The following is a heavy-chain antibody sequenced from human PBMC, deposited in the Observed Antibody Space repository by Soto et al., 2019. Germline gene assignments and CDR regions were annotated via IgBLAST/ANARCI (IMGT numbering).Heavy chain of an antibody. J-gene: IGHJ5*02. Sequence: ASVKVSCKASGYTFTGYYMHWVRQAPGQGLEWMGWISPNSGGTNYAQKFQGWVTMTKDTSISTAYMELSRLRSDDTAVYYCARGVRSSSWYEDWFDPWGQGTLVTAPQ. D-gene: IGHD6-13*01. CDR1: GYTFTGYY. CDR2: ISPNSGGT. CDR3: ARGVRSSSWYEDWFDP. V-gene: IGHV1-2*04.